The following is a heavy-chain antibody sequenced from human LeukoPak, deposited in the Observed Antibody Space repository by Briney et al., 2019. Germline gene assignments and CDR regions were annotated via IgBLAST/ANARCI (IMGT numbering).Heavy chain of an antibody. J-gene: IGHJ4*02. V-gene: IGHV1-69*04. CDR3: ARARVMVPAMVKFYFDY. D-gene: IGHD5-18*01. Sequence: SVKVSCKASGGTFSSYVISWVRQAPGQGLEWMGRIIPILGIANYAQKFQGRVTITADKSTSTAYMELSSLRSEDTAVYYCARARVMVPAMVKFYFDYWGQGTLVTVSS. CDR1: GGTFSSYV. CDR2: IIPILGIA.